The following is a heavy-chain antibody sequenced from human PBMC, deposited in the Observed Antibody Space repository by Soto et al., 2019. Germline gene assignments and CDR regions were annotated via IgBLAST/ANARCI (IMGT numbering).Heavy chain of an antibody. CDR2: ISYDGSNK. Sequence: QVQLVESGGGVVQPGRSLRLSCAASGFTFSSYGMHWVRQAPGKGLEWVAVISYDGSNKYYADPVKGRFTISRDNSKNTLYLQMNSLRAEDTAVYYCAKDQGYFDWLLLVDYWGQGTLVTVSS. CDR1: GFTFSSYG. J-gene: IGHJ4*02. CDR3: AKDQGYFDWLLLVDY. V-gene: IGHV3-30*18. D-gene: IGHD3-9*01.